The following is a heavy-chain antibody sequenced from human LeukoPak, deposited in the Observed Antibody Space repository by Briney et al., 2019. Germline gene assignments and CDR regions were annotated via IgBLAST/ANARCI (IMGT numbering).Heavy chain of an antibody. CDR3: ARVYCSGGSCYPYSSGWGGYYFDY. Sequence: VKPSETLSLTCAVSGYSISSGYYWGWIRQPPGKGLECIGSIYHSGSTYYNPSLKSRVTISADTSKNQFSLKLTSVTAADTAVYYCARVYCSGGSCYPYSSGWGGYYFDYWGQGTLVTVSS. V-gene: IGHV4-38-2*01. J-gene: IGHJ4*02. CDR1: GYSISSGYY. CDR2: IYHSGST. D-gene: IGHD2-15*01.